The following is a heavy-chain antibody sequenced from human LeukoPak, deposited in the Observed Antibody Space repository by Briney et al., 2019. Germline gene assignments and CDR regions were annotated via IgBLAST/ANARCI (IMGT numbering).Heavy chain of an antibody. CDR2: IYYSGST. CDR1: GGSISSYY. J-gene: IGHJ6*03. D-gene: IGHD3-16*01. Sequence: SETLSLTCTVSGGSISSYYWSWIRQPPGKGLEWIGYIYYSGSTNYNPSLKSRVTISVDTSKNQFSLKLTSVTAADTAVYYCARETSQRGAHYMDVWGKGTTVTISS. CDR3: ARETSQRGAHYMDV. V-gene: IGHV4-59*01.